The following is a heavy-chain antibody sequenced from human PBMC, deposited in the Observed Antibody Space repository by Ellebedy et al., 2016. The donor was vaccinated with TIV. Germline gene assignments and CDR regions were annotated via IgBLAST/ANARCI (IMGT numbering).Heavy chain of an antibody. J-gene: IGHJ5*02. CDR3: AGARGSDCYNCWFDP. Sequence: AASVKVSCKASGVTFNSYAISWLRRTPGQGLEWMGGIIPIFGTANYAQKFQGRVTITADESTTTAYMELNSLRPEDTAVYYCAGARGSDCYNCWFDPWGQGTLVTVSS. CDR2: IIPIFGTA. V-gene: IGHV1-69*13. CDR1: GVTFNSYA. D-gene: IGHD2-21*02.